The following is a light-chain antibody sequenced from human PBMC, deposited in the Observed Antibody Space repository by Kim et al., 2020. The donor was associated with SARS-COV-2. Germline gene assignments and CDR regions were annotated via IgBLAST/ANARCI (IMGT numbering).Light chain of an antibody. J-gene: IGKJ4*01. CDR3: QQANSFPLT. CDR1: QGIRSW. V-gene: IGKV1-12*01. Sequence: ASVGDRVTITGRASQGIRSWFTWYQQKPGKAPTLLIYAASTLQSGVPSRFSGSGSGTDFTLTISSLQAEDFATYYCQQANSFPLTFGGGTKVDIK. CDR2: AAS.